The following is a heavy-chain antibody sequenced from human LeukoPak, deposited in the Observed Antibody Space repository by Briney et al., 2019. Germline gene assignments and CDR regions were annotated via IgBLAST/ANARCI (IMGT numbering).Heavy chain of an antibody. D-gene: IGHD3-10*01. J-gene: IGHJ5*02. CDR1: GGSISSYY. CDR2: IYYSGST. V-gene: IGHV4-59*01. CDR3: ARGGPMVRGVIYNWFDP. Sequence: SETLSLTCTVSGGSISSYYWSWIRQPPGKGLEWIGYIYYSGSTNHNPSLKSRVTISVDTSKNQFSLKLSSVTAADTAVYYCARGGPMVRGVIYNWFDPWGQGTLVTVSS.